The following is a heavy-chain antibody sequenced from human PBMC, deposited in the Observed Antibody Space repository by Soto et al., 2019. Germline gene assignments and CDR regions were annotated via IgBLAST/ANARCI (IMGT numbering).Heavy chain of an antibody. J-gene: IGHJ2*01. V-gene: IGHV2-5*02. CDR2: IYWDDDK. D-gene: IGHD2-15*01. CDR3: AHRRAYCSGGSCSWSRNWYFDL. CDR1: GFSLSTSGVG. Sequence: QITLKDSGPTLVKPTQTLTLTCTFSGFSLSTSGVGVGWIRQPPGKALEWLALIYWDDDKRYSPSLKSRLTITKDTSKTHVVLTMTTMDPVDTATYYCAHRRAYCSGGSCSWSRNWYFDLWGRGPLVTVSS.